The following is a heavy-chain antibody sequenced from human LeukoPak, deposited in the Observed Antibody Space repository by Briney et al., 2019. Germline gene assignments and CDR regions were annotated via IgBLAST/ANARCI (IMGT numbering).Heavy chain of an antibody. CDR3: ASRGGASGYFDY. CDR1: GFTFSTYS. D-gene: IGHD3-22*01. V-gene: IGHV3-30*03. CDR2: ISADGRIQ. J-gene: IGHJ4*02. Sequence: GGSLRLSCAASGFTFSTYSIHWVRQAPGKGLEWVTVISADGRIQYYSDSVKGRFTISRDNAKNSLYPQMNSLRAEDTAVCYCASRGGASGYFDYWGQGTLVTVSS.